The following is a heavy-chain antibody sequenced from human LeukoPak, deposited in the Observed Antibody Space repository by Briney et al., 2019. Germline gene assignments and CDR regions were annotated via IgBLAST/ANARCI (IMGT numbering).Heavy chain of an antibody. CDR2: IKRDGSGT. V-gene: IGHV3-74*01. D-gene: IGHD2-8*01. CDR3: ARSNGFGMDV. CDR1: GFTFSFNS. J-gene: IGHJ6*02. Sequence: GGSLRLSCAASGFTFSFNSMHWVRHGPGKGLVWVSRIKRDGSGTTYAGSVKGRVTISRDNAKNTLYLQMNSLRAEDTAVYYCARSNGFGMDVWGQGTTVTVSS.